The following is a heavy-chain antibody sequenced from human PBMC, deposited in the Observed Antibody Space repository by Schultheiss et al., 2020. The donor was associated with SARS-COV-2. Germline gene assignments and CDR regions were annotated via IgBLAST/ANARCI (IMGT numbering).Heavy chain of an antibody. CDR1: GFTFRIYD. Sequence: GGSLRLSCAASGFTFRIYDMSWVRQAPGRGLEWVSVIGESSTNMYYADSVKGRFTISRDNSKNTLYLQMNSLRAEDTAVYYCARVGLRFYYYYGMDVWGQGTTVTVSS. CDR3: ARVGLRFYYYYGMDV. V-gene: IGHV3-23*01. D-gene: IGHD4-17*01. J-gene: IGHJ6*02. CDR2: IGESSTNM.